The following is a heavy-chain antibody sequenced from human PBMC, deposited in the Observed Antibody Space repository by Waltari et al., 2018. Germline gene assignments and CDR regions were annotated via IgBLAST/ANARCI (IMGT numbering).Heavy chain of an antibody. D-gene: IGHD3-10*01. J-gene: IGHJ3*02. V-gene: IGHV4-34*01. CDR3: ARDLMVRGSYAFDI. CDR2: TNLSGGT. CDR1: GGSFSGYY. Sequence: QVQLQQWGAGLLKPSETLSLTCAVYGGSFSGYYWSWIRQPPGKGGDGVGETNLSGGTNYNPSLKSRVTISVDTSKNQFSLKLSSVTAADTAVYYCARDLMVRGSYAFDIWGQGTMVTVSS.